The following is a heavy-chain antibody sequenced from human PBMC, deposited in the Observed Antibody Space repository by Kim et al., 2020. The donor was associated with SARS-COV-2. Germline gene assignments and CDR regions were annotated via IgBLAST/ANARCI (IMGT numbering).Heavy chain of an antibody. Sequence: ASVKVSCKASGYTFTSYAMNWVRQAPGQGLEWMGWINTNTGNPTYAQGFTGRFVFSLDTSVSTAYLQISSLKAEDTAVYYCARDPSPPQLLWFRELFGAFDIWGQGTMVNVSS. V-gene: IGHV7-4-1*02. CDR2: INTNTGNP. CDR1: GYTFTSYA. CDR3: ARDPSPPQLLWFRELFGAFDI. D-gene: IGHD3-10*01. J-gene: IGHJ3*02.